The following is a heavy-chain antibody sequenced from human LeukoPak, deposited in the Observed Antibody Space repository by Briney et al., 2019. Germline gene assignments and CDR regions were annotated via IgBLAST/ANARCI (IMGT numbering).Heavy chain of an antibody. CDR2: ISWDGGTT. D-gene: IGHD3-22*01. CDR1: GFTFDDYT. V-gene: IGHV3-43*01. CDR3: AKDRGYYYDSSAYGSYFDY. J-gene: IGHJ4*02. Sequence: GSLRLSCEASGFTFDDYTMHWVRHSPGKGLEWVSLISWDGGTTYYADSVRGRFTISRDNSKNSLYLQMNSLRTEDTALYYCAKDRGYYYDSSAYGSYFDYWGQGTLVTVSS.